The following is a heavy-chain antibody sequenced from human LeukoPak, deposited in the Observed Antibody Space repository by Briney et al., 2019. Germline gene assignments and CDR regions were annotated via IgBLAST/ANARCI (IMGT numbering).Heavy chain of an antibody. V-gene: IGHV4-30-4*01. CDR1: GGSISSGDYY. D-gene: IGHD2-15*01. Sequence: SETLSLTCTVSGGSISSGDYYWSWIRQPPGKGLEWIGYIYYIGNTYYNPSLKSRVTISVDTSKNQFSLKLSSVTAADTAVYYCARSTDCSGGSCFVDSWGQGTLVTVSS. J-gene: IGHJ4*02. CDR3: ARSTDCSGGSCFVDS. CDR2: IYYIGNT.